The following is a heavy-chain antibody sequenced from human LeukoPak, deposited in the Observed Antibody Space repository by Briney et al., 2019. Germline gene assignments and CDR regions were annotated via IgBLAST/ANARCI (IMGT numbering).Heavy chain of an antibody. J-gene: IGHJ4*02. CDR3: ARGVGYNLS. V-gene: IGHV1-69*13. CDR2: ITPFFGTA. Sequence: ASVKVSCKAFGDTHSSSVISWVRQAPGQGLEWMGGITPFFGTANYAQKFQGRVTITADESTSTAYMELSSLRSEDTAVYYCARGVGYNLSWGQGTLVTVSS. CDR1: GDTHSSSV. D-gene: IGHD5-24*01.